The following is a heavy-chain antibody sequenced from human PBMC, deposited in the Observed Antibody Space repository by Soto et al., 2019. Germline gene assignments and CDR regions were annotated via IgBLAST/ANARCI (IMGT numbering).Heavy chain of an antibody. CDR3: ARTLNDYGDYDADY. D-gene: IGHD4-17*01. J-gene: IGHJ4*02. Sequence: QVQLVQSGAEVKKPGASVKVSCTASGYTFTTYYMHWVRQAPGQGLEWMGIINPNSGSTRYAQKFQGSVTMTRDTSTSTVDMQLSSLRSEDTAVYYCARTLNDYGDYDADYWGQGTLVTVSS. CDR1: GYTFTTYY. V-gene: IGHV1-46*01. CDR2: INPNSGST.